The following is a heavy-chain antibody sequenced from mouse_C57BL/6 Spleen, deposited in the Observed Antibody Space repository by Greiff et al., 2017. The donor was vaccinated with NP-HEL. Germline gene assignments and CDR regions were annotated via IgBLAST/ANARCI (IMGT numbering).Heavy chain of an antibody. J-gene: IGHJ4*01. CDR3: APRLSYYYAMDY. V-gene: IGHV2-3*01. CDR2: IWGDGST. CDR1: GFSFTSYG. Sequence: VKRVESGPGLVAPSQSLSITCTVSGFSFTSYGVSWVRQPPGKGLEWLGVIWGDGSTNYHSALISRLSISKDNTKSQVFLKLNSLQTDDTAAYYCAPRLSYYYAMDYWGQGTSVTVSS.